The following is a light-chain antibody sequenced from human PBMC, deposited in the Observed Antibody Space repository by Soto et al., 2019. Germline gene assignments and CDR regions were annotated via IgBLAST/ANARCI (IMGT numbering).Light chain of an antibody. CDR1: QSVSSN. V-gene: IGKV3-11*01. Sequence: EIVMTQSPATLSVSPGERATLSCRASQSVSSNLAWYQQKPGQAPRLLIYDASNRATGIPARFRGSGSGTDFTLTINSLEPEDFAVYYCQQRSNWPITFGQGTRLEIK. CDR2: DAS. J-gene: IGKJ5*01. CDR3: QQRSNWPIT.